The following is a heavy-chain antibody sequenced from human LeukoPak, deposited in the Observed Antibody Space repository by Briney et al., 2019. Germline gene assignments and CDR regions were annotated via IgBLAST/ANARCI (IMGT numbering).Heavy chain of an antibody. CDR1: GFTFSSYA. CDR3: AKIRLRLVLVVPAAMAYMDV. J-gene: IGHJ6*03. V-gene: IGHV3-23*01. Sequence: GGSLRLSCAASGFTFSSYAMSWVRQAPGKGLEWVSAISGSGGSTYYADSVKGRFTIYTDNSKKTLYLKMNSLRAEDTAVYYCAKIRLRLVLVVPAAMAYMDVWGKGTTVTVSS. D-gene: IGHD2-2*01. CDR2: ISGSGGST.